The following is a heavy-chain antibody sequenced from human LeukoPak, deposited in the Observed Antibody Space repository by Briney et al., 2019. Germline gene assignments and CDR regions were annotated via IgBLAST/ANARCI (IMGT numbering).Heavy chain of an antibody. J-gene: IGHJ4*02. CDR1: GYTFTSYG. CDR2: ISAYNGNT. V-gene: IGHV1-18*01. D-gene: IGHD3-3*02. Sequence: ASVKVSCKASGYTFTSYGISWVRQAPGQGLEWMGWISAYNGNTNYAQNLQGRVTMTTDTSTSTAYMELRSLRSDDTAVYYCARAYRIFGVVIIPHPFDYWGQGTLVTVSS. CDR3: ARAYRIFGVVIIPHPFDY.